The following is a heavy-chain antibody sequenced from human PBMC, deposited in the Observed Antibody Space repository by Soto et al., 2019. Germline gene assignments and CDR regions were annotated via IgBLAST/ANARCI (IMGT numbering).Heavy chain of an antibody. V-gene: IGHV1-18*01. CDR3: ARDIESVTAKHFFYYYAMDV. J-gene: IGHJ6*02. CDR1: GFTFSNYG. CDR2: VSANNGHT. D-gene: IGHD2-8*01. Sequence: ASVKVSCKASGFTFSNYGLNWVRQAPGQGREWMGWVSANNGHTNYAQNLQGRVSMTTDTSTSTAYMELRGLRFDDTAVYYCARDIESVTAKHFFYYYAMDVWGQGXTVTVYS.